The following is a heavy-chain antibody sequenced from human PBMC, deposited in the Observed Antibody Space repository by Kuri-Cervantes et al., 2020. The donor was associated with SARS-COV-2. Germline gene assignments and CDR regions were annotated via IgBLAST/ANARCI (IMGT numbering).Heavy chain of an antibody. CDR1: GGSFSGYY. D-gene: IGHD6-6*01. CDR2: INHSGST. V-gene: IGHV4-34*01. J-gene: IGHJ6*02. Sequence: ESLKISCAVYGGSFSGYYWSWIRQPPGKGLEWIGEINHSGSTNYNPSLKSRVTISVDTSKNQFSLKLSSVTAAGTAVYYCARQFVGYSSSSANYYYYYGMDVWGQGTTVTVSS. CDR3: ARQFVGYSSSSANYYYYYGMDV.